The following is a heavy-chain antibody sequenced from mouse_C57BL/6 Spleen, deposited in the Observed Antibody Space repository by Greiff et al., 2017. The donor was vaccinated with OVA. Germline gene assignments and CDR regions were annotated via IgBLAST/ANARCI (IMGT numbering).Heavy chain of an antibody. CDR3: ARRNSLRNFDY. V-gene: IGHV1-7*01. CDR2: INPSSGYT. Sequence: QVQLQQSGAELVKPGASVKLSCKASGYTFTSYWMHWVKQRPGQGLEWIGYINPSSGYTKYNQKFKDKATLTVDKSSSTAYMQLSSLTYEDSAVYYCARRNSLRNFDYWGQGTTLTVSS. J-gene: IGHJ2*01. D-gene: IGHD1-2*01. CDR1: GYTFTSYW.